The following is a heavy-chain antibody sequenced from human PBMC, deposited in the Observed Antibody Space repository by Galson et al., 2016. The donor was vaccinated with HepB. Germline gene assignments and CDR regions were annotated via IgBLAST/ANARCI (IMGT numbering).Heavy chain of an antibody. CDR2: ISYDGSNK. Sequence: SLRLSCAASGFTFSNYAMHWVRQAPGKGLEWVAVISYDGSNKYYADSVKGRFTISRDNSKNKLYLQMNSLRAEDKAVYYCARDSGVGDYWGQGTLVTISS. CDR1: GFTFSNYA. V-gene: IGHV3-30*04. CDR3: ARDSGVGDY. J-gene: IGHJ4*02. D-gene: IGHD7-27*01.